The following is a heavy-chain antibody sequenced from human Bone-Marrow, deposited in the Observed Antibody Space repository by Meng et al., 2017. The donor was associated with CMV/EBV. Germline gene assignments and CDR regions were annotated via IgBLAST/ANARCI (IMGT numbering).Heavy chain of an antibody. CDR3: AVGHDSRKVAY. D-gene: IGHD3-16*01. CDR2: ICDGGNT. V-gene: IGHV3-23*01. CDR1: GFTFSSYA. Sequence: GESLKISCAASGFTFSSYAMNWVRQAPGKGLEWVSVICDGGNTHYADFAKGRFIISRDSSTNTLYLQMNSLRADDTALYYCAVGHDSRKVAYWGQGTLVTVSS. J-gene: IGHJ4*02.